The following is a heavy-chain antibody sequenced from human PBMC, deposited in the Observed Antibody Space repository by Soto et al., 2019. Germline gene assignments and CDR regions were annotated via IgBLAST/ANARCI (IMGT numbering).Heavy chain of an antibody. D-gene: IGHD3-10*01. J-gene: IGHJ4*02. CDR1: GFTFGDYA. Sequence: EVQLVESGGGLVQPGRSLTLSCAASGFTFGDYAIHWVRQAPGKGLEWVSRITWNSGTIAYGDSVKGRFTISRDNAKSTLDLQMNSVRTEDPALDYCAKVWSIRGGKDYFDYWGQGTLVSVSS. V-gene: IGHV3-9*01. CDR3: AKVWSIRGGKDYFDY. CDR2: ITWNSGTI.